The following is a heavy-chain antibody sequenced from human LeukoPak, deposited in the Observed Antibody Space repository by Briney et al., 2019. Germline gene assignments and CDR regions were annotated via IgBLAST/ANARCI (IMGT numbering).Heavy chain of an antibody. Sequence: ASVKLSCNASGATFSSYAISWVRQSPGQGLEWIGGIIPIFYTGNYAQKFPGRVTITADESNSTAYMELSSLRSEDTAVYYCARDLPVLRYFGGSHGAFDIWGQGTMVTVSS. J-gene: IGHJ3*02. CDR1: GATFSSYA. CDR3: ARDLPVLRYFGGSHGAFDI. D-gene: IGHD3-9*01. CDR2: IIPIFYTG. V-gene: IGHV1-69*13.